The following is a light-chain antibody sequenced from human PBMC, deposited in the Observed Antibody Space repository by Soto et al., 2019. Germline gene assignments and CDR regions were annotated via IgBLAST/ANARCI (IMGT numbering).Light chain of an antibody. V-gene: IGLV2-11*01. CDR2: DVN. CDR3: CSYAGSYTLV. CDR1: SSDVGGYNY. Sequence: QSVLTQPRSVSGSPGQSVTISCTGTSSDVGGYNYVSWYQQHPGKAPKLMIYDVNKRPSGVPGRFSGSKSGNTASLTISGLQAEDEADYYCCSYAGSYTLVFGTGTKVTVL. J-gene: IGLJ1*01.